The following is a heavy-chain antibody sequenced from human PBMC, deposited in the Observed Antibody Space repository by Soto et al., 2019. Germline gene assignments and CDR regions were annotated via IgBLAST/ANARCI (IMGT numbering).Heavy chain of an antibody. J-gene: IGHJ4*01. CDR2: INHSGNT. Sequence: PSETLFLTCAVYGVPFSGYYWSWIRQSPGKGLEWIGEINHSGNTNYNPSLKSRVTMLVDTSKNQFSLSLSSVTAADTAVYYCANLIVFHSSYYHDYWRHGTVVT. CDR3: ANLIVFHSSYYHDY. V-gene: IGHV4-34*01. D-gene: IGHD1-26*01. CDR1: GVPFSGYY.